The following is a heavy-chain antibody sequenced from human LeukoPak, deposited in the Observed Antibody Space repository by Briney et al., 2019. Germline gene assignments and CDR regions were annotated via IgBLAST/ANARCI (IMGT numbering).Heavy chain of an antibody. Sequence: TSETLSLTCTVSGGSISSYYWSWIRQPPGKGLEYIGYIYYSGSTNYNPSLKRRVTISVDTSKNQFSLKLSSVTAADTAVYYCARDLAQADAFDIWGQGTMVTVSS. V-gene: IGHV4-59*01. J-gene: IGHJ3*02. CDR3: ARDLAQADAFDI. CDR1: GGSISSYY. CDR2: IYYSGST.